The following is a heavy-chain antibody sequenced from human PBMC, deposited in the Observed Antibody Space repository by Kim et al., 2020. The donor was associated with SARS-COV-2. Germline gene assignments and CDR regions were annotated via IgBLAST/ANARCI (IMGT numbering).Heavy chain of an antibody. V-gene: IGHV3-11*01. CDR3: ARAPSRSFSHWFDP. D-gene: IGHD3-16*02. CDR1: GFTFSDYY. CDR2: ISSSGQTI. J-gene: IGHJ5*02. Sequence: GGSLRLSCTASGFTFSDYYFSWIRQAPGKGLECISHISSSGQTIYYADSVKGRFTISRGNANNSVYLQMNSLRVEDTAVYYCARAPSRSFSHWFDPSGQG.